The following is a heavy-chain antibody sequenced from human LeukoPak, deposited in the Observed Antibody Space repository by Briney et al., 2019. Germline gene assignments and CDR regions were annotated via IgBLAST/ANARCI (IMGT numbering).Heavy chain of an antibody. V-gene: IGHV3-7*01. CDR1: GFTFSSYS. J-gene: IGHJ6*02. CDR2: IKQDGSEK. Sequence: GGSLRLSCAASGFTFSSYSMSWVRQAPGKGLEWVANIKQDGSEKYYVDSVKGRFTISRDNAKNSLYLQMNSLRAEDTAVYYCARGGYGMDVWGQGTTVTVSS. CDR3: ARGGYGMDV.